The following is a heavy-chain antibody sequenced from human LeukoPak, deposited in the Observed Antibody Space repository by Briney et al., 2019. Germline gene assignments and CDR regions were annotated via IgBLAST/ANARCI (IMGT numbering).Heavy chain of an antibody. J-gene: IGHJ6*03. Sequence: GGSLRLSCATSGFTFDDYGMSWVRQAPGKGLEWVSGINWNGGSTGYADSVKGRFTISRDNAKNSLYLQMNSLRAEDTVLYYCARRAVERRYYYYYMDVWGKGTTVTVSS. D-gene: IGHD1-1*01. V-gene: IGHV3-20*04. CDR1: GFTFDDYG. CDR3: ARRAVERRYYYYYMDV. CDR2: INWNGGST.